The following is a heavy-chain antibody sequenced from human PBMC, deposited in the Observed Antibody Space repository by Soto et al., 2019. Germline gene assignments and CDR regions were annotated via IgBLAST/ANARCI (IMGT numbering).Heavy chain of an antibody. Sequence: PSETLSLTCTVSGASINNSDYYWSWIRQTPGKGLEWIGYVYYSGTTDYIPSLKSRLSMSIDKSQNQSTLKLNSVTAADTATYYCVRMSYFYDQCYFDRWGRATLAIFSS. CDR3: VRMSYFYDQCYFDR. CDR1: GASINNSDYY. J-gene: IGHJ2*01. CDR2: VYYSGTT. V-gene: IGHV4-30-4*01. D-gene: IGHD3-22*01.